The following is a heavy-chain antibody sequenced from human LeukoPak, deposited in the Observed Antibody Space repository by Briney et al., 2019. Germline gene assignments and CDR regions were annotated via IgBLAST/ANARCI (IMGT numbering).Heavy chain of an antibody. D-gene: IGHD3-22*01. CDR2: IYYSGST. CDR1: GGSISSGGYY. Sequence: SGTLSLTCTVSGGSISSGGYYWSWIRQHPGKGLEWIGYIYYSGSTYYNPSLKSRVTISVDTSKNQFSLKLSSVTAADTAVYYCASRYYYDSSGYYPFDYWGQGTLVTVSS. CDR3: ASRYYYDSSGYYPFDY. V-gene: IGHV4-31*03. J-gene: IGHJ4*02.